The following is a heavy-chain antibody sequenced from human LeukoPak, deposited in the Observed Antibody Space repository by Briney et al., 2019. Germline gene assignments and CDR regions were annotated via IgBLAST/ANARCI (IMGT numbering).Heavy chain of an antibody. V-gene: IGHV3-15*04. CDR1: GLTFSNAW. D-gene: IGHD2-15*01. J-gene: IGHJ4*02. Sequence: GGSLRLSCVVSGLTFSNAWMTWVRQAPGKGLEWVGRIESKTDGGATDYAAPVKGRFTISRDDSKNTQYPQMNSLKAEDTAVYYCSTLAYCSGGRCYGFDYWGQGALVTVSS. CDR2: IESKTDGGAT. CDR3: STLAYCSGGRCYGFDY.